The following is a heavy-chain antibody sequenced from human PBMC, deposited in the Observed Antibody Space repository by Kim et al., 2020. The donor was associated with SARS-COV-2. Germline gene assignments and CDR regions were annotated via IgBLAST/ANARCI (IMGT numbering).Heavy chain of an antibody. CDR2: MNPNSGNT. CDR1: GYTFTSYD. V-gene: IGHV1-8*01. J-gene: IGHJ6*02. D-gene: IGHD6-19*01. CDR3: ARRLVSYYYYYGMDV. Sequence: ASVKVSCKASGYTFTSYDINWVRQATGQGLEWMGWMNPNSGNTGYAQKFQGRVTMTRNTSISTAYMELSSLRSEDTAVYYCARRLVSYYYYYGMDVWGQGTTVTVSS.